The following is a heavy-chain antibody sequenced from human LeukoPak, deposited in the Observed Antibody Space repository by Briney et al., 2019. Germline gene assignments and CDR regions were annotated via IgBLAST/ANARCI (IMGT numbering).Heavy chain of an antibody. D-gene: IGHD3-10*02. CDR1: GFTFSSYA. CDR3: ASRQGLGWHYVN. J-gene: IGHJ4*02. CDR2: ISDSGGST. Sequence: GGSLRLSCVDSGFTFSSYAMSWVRLVPGKGLELVSGISDSGGSTYYADSVKGRFTISRDNSKNTLYLQMNSLRAEDTAIYYCASRQGLGWHYVNWGQGTLVTVSS. V-gene: IGHV3-23*01.